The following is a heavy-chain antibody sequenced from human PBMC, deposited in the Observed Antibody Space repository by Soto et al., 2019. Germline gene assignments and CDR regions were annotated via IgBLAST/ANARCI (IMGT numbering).Heavy chain of an antibody. D-gene: IGHD4-4*01. CDR1: GYTFTTYD. Sequence: QVQLVQSGAEVKKPGASVKVSCKASGYTFTTYDINWVRQATGQGLDWMGWMNPNSGRTGYAQKFQGRVTMTRDTSINTAYMELSSLTSEDTGVYYCARTHYSNYGVPNWFDPWGQGTLVTVSS. V-gene: IGHV1-8*01. CDR3: ARTHYSNYGVPNWFDP. CDR2: MNPNSGRT. J-gene: IGHJ5*02.